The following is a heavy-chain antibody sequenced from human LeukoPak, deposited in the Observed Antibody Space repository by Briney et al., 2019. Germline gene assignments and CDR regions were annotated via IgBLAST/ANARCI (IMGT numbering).Heavy chain of an antibody. CDR2: ISYDATSE. Sequence: GGSLRLSCAASGLHFRTYAMHWVRQAPGKGLEWVSIISYDATSENYADSVKGRFSVSRDNSENTLFLQMNSLSPEDTAVYFCARGYYLDLGSFDYWGQGALVTVSS. D-gene: IGHD3-10*01. CDR1: GLHFRTYA. V-gene: IGHV3-30*01. CDR3: ARGYYLDLGSFDY. J-gene: IGHJ4*02.